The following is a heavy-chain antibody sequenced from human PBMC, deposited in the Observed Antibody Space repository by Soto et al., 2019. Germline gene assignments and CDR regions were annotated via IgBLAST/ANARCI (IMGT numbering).Heavy chain of an antibody. CDR1: GFTFSGHW. V-gene: IGHV3-7*01. Sequence: PGGSLRLSCAASGFTFSGHWMTWVRQAPGQGLEWVANIRQDGSEEYYVDSVKGRFTISRDNAKNSLYLQMNSLRVGDTAVYYCARGIDLARSLEWPVRPRPVLYPWGQGTLVTVSS. CDR3: ARGIDLARSLEWPVRPRPVLYP. J-gene: IGHJ5*02. CDR2: IRQDGSEE. D-gene: IGHD3-3*01.